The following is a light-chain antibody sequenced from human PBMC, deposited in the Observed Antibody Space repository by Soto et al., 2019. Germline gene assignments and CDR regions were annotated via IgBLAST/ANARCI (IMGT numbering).Light chain of an antibody. V-gene: IGKV1-9*01. CDR2: SAF. J-gene: IGKJ5*01. CDR1: QGINNY. Sequence: DIQLTQSPSFLSASVGDRVTITCRASQGINNYLAWYQQKPGKAPKLLIHSAFTLQSGVPSRFSGSGSGTEFTLTISSLQPEDFATYYCQQRHSYPITFGQGTRLESK. CDR3: QQRHSYPIT.